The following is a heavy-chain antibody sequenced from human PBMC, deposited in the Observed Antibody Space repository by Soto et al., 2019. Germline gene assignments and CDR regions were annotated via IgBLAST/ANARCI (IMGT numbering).Heavy chain of an antibody. Sequence: GWSLRLSCAASGFTFSTHAMHLVRQAPGKGLEWVAVTSYDGNIKYYADSVKGRFTISRDSSKNTLYLQMNSLRAEDTAVYYCARDNGEYTYTMGAYWGKGALVTVCS. CDR3: ARDNGEYTYTMGAY. D-gene: IGHD5-18*01. J-gene: IGHJ4*02. V-gene: IGHV3-30-3*01. CDR1: GFTFSTHA. CDR2: TSYDGNIK.